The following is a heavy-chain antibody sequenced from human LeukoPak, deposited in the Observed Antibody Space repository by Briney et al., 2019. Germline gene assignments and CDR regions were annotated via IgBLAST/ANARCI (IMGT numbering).Heavy chain of an antibody. D-gene: IGHD5-18*01. Sequence: GGSLRLSCAASGFTFDDYGMSWVRQAPGKGLEWVPGINWNGGSTGYADSVKGRFTISRDNAKNSLYLQMNSLRAEDTALYYCARDRTGPGTAMVTPYYMDVWGKGTTVTVSS. J-gene: IGHJ6*03. V-gene: IGHV3-20*04. CDR1: GFTFDDYG. CDR2: INWNGGST. CDR3: ARDRTGPGTAMVTPYYMDV.